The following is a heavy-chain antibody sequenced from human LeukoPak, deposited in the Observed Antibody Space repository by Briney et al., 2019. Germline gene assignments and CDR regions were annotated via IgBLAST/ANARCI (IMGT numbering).Heavy chain of an antibody. Sequence: PSETLSLTCTVSGGSISGSSYYWGWIRQPPGQGLEWIGSIYYSGSTYYNPSLKSRVTISVDTSKNQFSLKLNSVTATDTVVYYCARHYGPWGQGTLVTVSS. CDR2: IYYSGST. V-gene: IGHV4-39*01. J-gene: IGHJ4*02. CDR1: GGSISGSSYY. CDR3: ARHYGP. D-gene: IGHD3-10*01.